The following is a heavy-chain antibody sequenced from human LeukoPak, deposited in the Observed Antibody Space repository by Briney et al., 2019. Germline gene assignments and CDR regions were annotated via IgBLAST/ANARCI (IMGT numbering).Heavy chain of an antibody. V-gene: IGHV3-23*01. Sequence: GGSLRLSCAASGFTFSNYAMSWVRQAPGKGLECVTVISDSGGSTDYADSVKGRFTISRDNSKNTLYLQMNSLRAEDTAVYYCAKHIAARPSYFDYWGQGTLVTVSS. CDR3: AKHIAARPSYFDY. CDR1: GFTFSNYA. D-gene: IGHD6-6*01. J-gene: IGHJ4*02. CDR2: ISDSGGST.